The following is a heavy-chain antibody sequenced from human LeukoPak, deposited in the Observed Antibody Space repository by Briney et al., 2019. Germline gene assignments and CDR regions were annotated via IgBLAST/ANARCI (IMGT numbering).Heavy chain of an antibody. Sequence: RGSLRLSCSASGFTFSSHWMSWIRQAPGKGLEWVANIKEDGSEKFYVDSVKGRFTISRDNAKNSLYLQMNSLRAEDTAVYYCASVYGGTYWGQGTLVTVSS. V-gene: IGHV3-7*01. CDR2: IKEDGSEK. J-gene: IGHJ4*02. CDR1: GFTFSSHW. D-gene: IGHD4-23*01. CDR3: ASVYGGTY.